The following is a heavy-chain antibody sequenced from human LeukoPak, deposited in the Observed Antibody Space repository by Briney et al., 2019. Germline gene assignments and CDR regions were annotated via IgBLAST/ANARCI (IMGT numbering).Heavy chain of an antibody. CDR2: IKSKTDGGTT. D-gene: IGHD3-3*01. CDR3: TTGYYDFWSGCYTN. V-gene: IGHV3-15*01. Sequence: GGSLRLSCAASGFTFSNAWMRWVRQAPGKGMEWVGRIKSKTDGGTTDYAAPVKGRFTISRDDSKNTLYLQMNSLKTEDTAVYSCTTGYYDFWSGCYTNWGQGTLVTVSS. J-gene: IGHJ4*02. CDR1: GFTFSNAW.